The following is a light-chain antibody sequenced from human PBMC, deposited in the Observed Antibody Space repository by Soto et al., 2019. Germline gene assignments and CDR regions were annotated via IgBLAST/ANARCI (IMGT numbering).Light chain of an antibody. CDR3: QQYGSSIFT. CDR2: GAS. CDR1: QSVSSSY. Sequence: EIVLTQSPGTLSLSPGERATLSCRASQSVSSSYLAWYQQKPGQAPRLLIYGASGRATGIPDRFSGSGSGTVFPLTISRLEPEDFAVYYCQQYGSSIFTFGPGTKVDIK. J-gene: IGKJ3*01. V-gene: IGKV3-20*01.